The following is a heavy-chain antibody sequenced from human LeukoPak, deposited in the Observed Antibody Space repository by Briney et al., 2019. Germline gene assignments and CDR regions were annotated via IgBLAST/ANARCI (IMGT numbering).Heavy chain of an antibody. V-gene: IGHV4-31*03. D-gene: IGHD4-17*01. Sequence: SETLSLTCTVSGGSISGYYWSWIRQHPGKGLEWIGYIYYSGSTYYNPSLKSRVTISVDTSKNQFSLKLSSVTAADTAVYYCARGRMTVTTVSGAFDIWGQGTMVTVSS. CDR2: IYYSGST. CDR1: GGSISGYY. CDR3: ARGRMTVTTVSGAFDI. J-gene: IGHJ3*02.